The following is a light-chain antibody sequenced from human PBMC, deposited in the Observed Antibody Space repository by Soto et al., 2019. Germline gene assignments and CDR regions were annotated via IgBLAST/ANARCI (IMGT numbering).Light chain of an antibody. J-gene: IGKJ5*01. CDR2: GAV. Sequence: EMVMTQSPATLPVSPGERVTLSCRASQSVTSNVAWYQQKRGQAPRLVIYGAVTRATGIPARFSGSESGTEITLTISSLQPEDFAVYYCQQYYKWPFTFGQGTRLEIK. CDR1: QSVTSN. V-gene: IGKV3-15*01. CDR3: QQYYKWPFT.